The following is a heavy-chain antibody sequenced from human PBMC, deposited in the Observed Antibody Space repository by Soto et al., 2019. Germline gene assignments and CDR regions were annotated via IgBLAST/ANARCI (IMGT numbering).Heavy chain of an antibody. CDR2: INSDGTTI. Sequence: EVQLVESGGDLFQPGGSLRISCAASGFTFSTSWMHWVRQAPGEGLAWVSRINSDGTTINYADSVKGRFTISRDNAKNTLYLQMNSLRADDTAVYYCAIAGSYRFDYWGQGTLVTVSS. CDR1: GFTFSTSW. CDR3: AIAGSYRFDY. D-gene: IGHD1-26*01. V-gene: IGHV3-74*01. J-gene: IGHJ4*02.